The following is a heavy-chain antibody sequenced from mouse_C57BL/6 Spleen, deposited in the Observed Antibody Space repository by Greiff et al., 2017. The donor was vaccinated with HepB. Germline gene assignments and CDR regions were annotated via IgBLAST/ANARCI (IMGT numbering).Heavy chain of an antibody. CDR1: GFTFSDYY. D-gene: IGHD2-5*01. CDR3: ARVDYSNQFAY. Sequence: EVMLVESEGGLVQPGSSMKLSCTASGFTFSDYYMAWVRQVPEKGLEWVANINYDGSSTYYLDSLKSRFIISRDNAKNILYLQMSSLKSEDTATYYCARVDYSNQFAYWGQGTLVTVSA. J-gene: IGHJ3*01. CDR2: INYDGSST. V-gene: IGHV5-16*01.